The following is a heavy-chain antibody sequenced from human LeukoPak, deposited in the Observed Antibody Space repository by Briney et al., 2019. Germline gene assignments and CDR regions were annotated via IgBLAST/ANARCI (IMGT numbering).Heavy chain of an antibody. CDR1: GGSISSYY. V-gene: IGHV4-59*05. J-gene: IGHJ4*02. Sequence: SETLSLTCTVSGGSISSYYWSWIRQPAGKGLEWIGSIYYSGSTYYNPSLKSRVTISVDTSKNQFSLKLSSVTAADTAVYYCASTTNGYSYAPSDYWGQGTLVTVSS. CDR3: ASTTNGYSYAPSDY. CDR2: IYYSGST. D-gene: IGHD5-18*01.